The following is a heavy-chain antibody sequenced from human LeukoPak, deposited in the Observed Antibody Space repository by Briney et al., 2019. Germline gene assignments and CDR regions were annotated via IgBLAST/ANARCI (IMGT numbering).Heavy chain of an antibody. CDR1: GFTFDDYA. Sequence: PGRSLRLSCAASGFTFDDYAMHWVWQAPGKGLEWVSGISWNSGSIGYADSVKGRFTISRDNAKNSLYLQMNSLRAEDTALYYCARDIGKDDSSGYYDYWGQGTLVTVSS. V-gene: IGHV3-9*01. D-gene: IGHD3-22*01. CDR3: ARDIGKDDSSGYYDY. J-gene: IGHJ4*02. CDR2: ISWNSGSI.